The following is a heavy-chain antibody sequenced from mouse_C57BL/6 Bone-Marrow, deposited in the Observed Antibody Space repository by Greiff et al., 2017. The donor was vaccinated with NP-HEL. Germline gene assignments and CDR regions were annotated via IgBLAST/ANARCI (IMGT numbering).Heavy chain of an antibody. CDR1: GFTFSNYW. V-gene: IGHV6-3*01. CDR3: TGKDSPFDY. Sequence: EVQVVESGGGLVQPGGSMKLSCVASGFTFSNYWMNWVRQSPEKGLEWVAQIRLKSDNYATHYAESVKGRFTISRDDSKSSVYLQMNNLRAEDTGIYYCTGKDSPFDYWGQGTTLTVSS. CDR2: IRLKSDNYAT. J-gene: IGHJ2*01. D-gene: IGHD2-12*01.